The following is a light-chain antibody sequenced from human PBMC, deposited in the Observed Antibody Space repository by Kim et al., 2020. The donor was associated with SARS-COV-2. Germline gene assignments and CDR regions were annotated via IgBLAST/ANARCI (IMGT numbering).Light chain of an antibody. V-gene: IGLV2-14*03. CDR3: CSTSNNLSCV. CDR1: SADIGSSNT. Sequence: QSALTQPASMSGSPGQSITISCSGTSADIGSSNTLSWYQQHSGVAPQLIMYDVRGPSSGVSTRFSGSKSANMASLTISGLRSEDEADYYCCSTSNNLSCVFGSGTKVTVL. CDR2: DVR. J-gene: IGLJ1*01.